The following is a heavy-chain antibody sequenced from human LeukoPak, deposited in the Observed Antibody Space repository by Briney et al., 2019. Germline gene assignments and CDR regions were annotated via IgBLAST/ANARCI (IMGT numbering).Heavy chain of an antibody. CDR2: ITGSSAST. V-gene: IGHV3-23*01. CDR3: AKLDYYDTH. Sequence: GGSLRLSCAASGFTFSSYAMSCVRQAPGKGLEWVSSITGSSASTYYADSVKGRFTISRDNSKNTLYLQMNSLRAEDTAVYFCAKLDYYDTHWGQGTLVTVSS. J-gene: IGHJ4*02. D-gene: IGHD3-22*01. CDR1: GFTFSSYA.